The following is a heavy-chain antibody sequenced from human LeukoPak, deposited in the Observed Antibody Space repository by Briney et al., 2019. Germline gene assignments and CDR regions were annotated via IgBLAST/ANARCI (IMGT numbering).Heavy chain of an antibody. D-gene: IGHD2-15*01. CDR2: ISSSGSTI. CDR3: ARDCSGGSCYLY. V-gene: IGHV3-11*04. J-gene: IGHJ4*02. CDR1: GFTFSDYY. Sequence: GGFLRLSCAASGFTFSDYYMSWIRQAPGKGLEWVSYISSSGSTIYYADSVKGRFTISRNNAKNSLYLQMNSLRAEDTAVYYCARDCSGGSCYLYWGQGTLVTVSS.